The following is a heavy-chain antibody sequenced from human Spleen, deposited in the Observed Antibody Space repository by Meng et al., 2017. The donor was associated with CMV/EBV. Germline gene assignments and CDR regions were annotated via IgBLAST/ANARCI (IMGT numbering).Heavy chain of an antibody. V-gene: IGHV3-23*01. D-gene: IGHD3-10*01. Sequence: GGSLRLSCAASGFTFSTYAMSWVRQAPGKGLEWLSSISGSGESTYYADSVRGRITISRDNSKNTVYLQMNSLRAEDTAVYYCAKDVTGGVIAPWYLDYWGQGTLVTVSS. CDR2: ISGSGEST. J-gene: IGHJ4*02. CDR1: GFTFSTYA. CDR3: AKDVTGGVIAPWYLDY.